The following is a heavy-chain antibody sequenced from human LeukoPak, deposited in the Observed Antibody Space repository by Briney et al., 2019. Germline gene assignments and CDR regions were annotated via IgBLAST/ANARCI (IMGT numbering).Heavy chain of an antibody. CDR3: ARGRSVFEPFRWFDP. J-gene: IGHJ5*02. CDR2: MNPNSSNT. V-gene: IGHV1-8*01. D-gene: IGHD5/OR15-5a*01. CDR1: LYTVTSYD. Sequence: ASVKVSCKASLYTVTSYDINSVRRATGQGLEWRGGMNPNSSNTGYAQKFQARVTMTRNTSISTAYMELSSLRSEDTAVHYCARGRSVFEPFRWFDPWGQGTLVTVSS.